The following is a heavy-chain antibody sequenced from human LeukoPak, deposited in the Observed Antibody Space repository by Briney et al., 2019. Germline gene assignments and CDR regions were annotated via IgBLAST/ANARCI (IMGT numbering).Heavy chain of an antibody. CDR1: GYTLSKYD. D-gene: IGHD1-26*01. Sequence: ASVKVSCKASGYTLSKYDMSWVRQAPGQGLEWMGWISVYNGNTNYAQKFQGRVTMTRDTSISTAYMDLSRLRSDDTAVYYCARGSIVGATFDYFDYWGQGTLVTVSS. J-gene: IGHJ4*02. CDR2: ISVYNGNT. CDR3: ARGSIVGATFDYFDY. V-gene: IGHV1-2*02.